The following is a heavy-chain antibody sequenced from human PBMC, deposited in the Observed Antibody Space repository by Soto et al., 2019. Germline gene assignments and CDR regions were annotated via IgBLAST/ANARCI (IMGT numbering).Heavy chain of an antibody. CDR1: GGTFSSYT. Sequence: SVKVSCKASGGTFSSYTISWVRQAPGQGLKWMGRIIPILGIANYAQKFQGRVTITADKSTSTAYMELSSLRSEDTAVYYCARDRLPLWNDADYGMDVWGQGTTVTVSS. CDR3: ARDRLPLWNDADYGMDV. CDR2: IIPILGIA. V-gene: IGHV1-69*04. D-gene: IGHD1-1*01. J-gene: IGHJ6*02.